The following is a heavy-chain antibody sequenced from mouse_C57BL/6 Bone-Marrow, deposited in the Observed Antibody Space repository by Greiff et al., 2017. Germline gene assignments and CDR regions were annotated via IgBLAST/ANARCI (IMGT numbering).Heavy chain of an antibody. J-gene: IGHJ1*03. D-gene: IGHD1-1*01. CDR3: ARDTTVPYWYFDV. Sequence: LVESGGGLVKPGGSLKLSCAASGFTFSDYGMHWVRQAPEKGLEWVAYISSGSSTIYYAETVKGRFTISRDNAKNTLFLQMTSLRSEDTAMYYCARDTTVPYWYFDVWGTGTTVTVSS. V-gene: IGHV5-17*01. CDR2: ISSGSSTI. CDR1: GFTFSDYG.